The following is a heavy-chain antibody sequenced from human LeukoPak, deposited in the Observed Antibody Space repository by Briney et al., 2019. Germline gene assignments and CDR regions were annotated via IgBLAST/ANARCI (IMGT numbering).Heavy chain of an antibody. V-gene: IGHV3-30*18. Sequence: GRSLRHSCAASGFTFSSYGMHWVRQAPGKGLEWVAVISYDGSNKYYADSVKGRFTISRDNSKNTLYLQMNSLRAEDTAVYYCAKDLGVYGSGSYYWYGMDVWGQGTTVTVSS. CDR1: GFTFSSYG. CDR2: ISYDGSNK. D-gene: IGHD3-10*01. J-gene: IGHJ6*02. CDR3: AKDLGVYGSGSYYWYGMDV.